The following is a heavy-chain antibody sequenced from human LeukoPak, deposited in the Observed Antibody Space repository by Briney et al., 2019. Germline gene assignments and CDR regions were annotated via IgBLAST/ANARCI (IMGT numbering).Heavy chain of an antibody. CDR1: GGSFSGYY. CDR3: ARGGRSLVAAQFDL. CDR2: INHSGST. Sequence: SEALSLTCAVYGGSFSGYYWSWIRQPPGKGLEWIGEINHSGSTNYNPSLKSRVTISVDTSKNQFSLKLSSVTAADTAVYYCARGGRSLVAAQFDLWGRGTLVTVSS. D-gene: IGHD2-15*01. V-gene: IGHV4-34*01. J-gene: IGHJ2*01.